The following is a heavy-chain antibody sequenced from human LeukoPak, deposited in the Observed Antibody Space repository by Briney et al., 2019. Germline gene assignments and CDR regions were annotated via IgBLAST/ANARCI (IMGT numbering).Heavy chain of an antibody. Sequence: KSSQTLSLTCTVSGGSISSSSYYWGWIRQPPGKGLEWIGSIYYSGSTYYNPSLKSRVTISVDTSKNQFSLKLSSVTAADTAVYYCAREWNCSGWSKGNFDYWGQGTLVTVSS. J-gene: IGHJ4*02. CDR2: IYYSGST. D-gene: IGHD6-19*01. CDR3: AREWNCSGWSKGNFDY. CDR1: GGSISSSSYY. V-gene: IGHV4-39*07.